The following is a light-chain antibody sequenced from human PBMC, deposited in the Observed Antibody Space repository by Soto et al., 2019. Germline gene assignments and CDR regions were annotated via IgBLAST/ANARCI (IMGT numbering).Light chain of an antibody. Sequence: EIVLTQSPGTLSLSPGERATLSCRASQSVNSNYLAWYQRKPGQAPRLLIYGASNTATDIPYRFSASGSGLQFNITITRLEAEDFGVYYCQQYDSTPPTFGQGTKVEVK. CDR3: QQYDSTPPT. V-gene: IGKV3-20*01. CDR2: GAS. J-gene: IGKJ1*01. CDR1: QSVNSNY.